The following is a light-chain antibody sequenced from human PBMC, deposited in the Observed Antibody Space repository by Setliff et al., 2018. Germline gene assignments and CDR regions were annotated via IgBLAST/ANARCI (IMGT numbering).Light chain of an antibody. CDR3: SSYAGSNTPYV. J-gene: IGLJ1*01. Sequence: QSVLTQPPSASGSPGQSVTISCTGTSSDVVGYNYFSWYQQHPGKAPKLMIYEVSKRPSGVPDRFSGSKSGNTASLTVSGLQAEDEADYYCSSYAGSNTPYVFGTGTKVTVL. CDR2: EVS. V-gene: IGLV2-8*01. CDR1: SSDVVGYNY.